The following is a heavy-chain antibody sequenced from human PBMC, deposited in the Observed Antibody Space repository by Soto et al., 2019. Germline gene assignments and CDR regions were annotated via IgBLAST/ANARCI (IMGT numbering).Heavy chain of an antibody. V-gene: IGHV1-18*01. D-gene: IGHD4-4*01. J-gene: IGHJ4*02. CDR1: GYTFINYH. Sequence: QVQLVQSGGEVKKPGASVTVSCKASGYTFINYHITWVRQAPGQGLEWMAWINTYNGMTDYAQRFQGRVTMTRDTSTSTAYMELRNLGSDDTAVYFGAKSPRGERATDWGQGTLVTVSS. CDR3: AKSPRGERATD. CDR2: INTYNGMT.